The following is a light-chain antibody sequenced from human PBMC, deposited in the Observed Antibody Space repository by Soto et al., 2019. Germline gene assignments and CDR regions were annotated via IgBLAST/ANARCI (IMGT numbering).Light chain of an antibody. J-gene: IGKJ4*01. CDR1: QSISYW. CDR2: DAS. V-gene: IGKV1-5*01. CDR3: LKNYNYLIT. Sequence: DIQMTQSPSTLSASVGDRVTITCRASQSISYWLAWYQQKPGKAPKLLIYDASSLKSGVPSRFSGSGSGTEFTLTVSRLQTEDFATYYCLKNYNYLITFGGGTKVDI.